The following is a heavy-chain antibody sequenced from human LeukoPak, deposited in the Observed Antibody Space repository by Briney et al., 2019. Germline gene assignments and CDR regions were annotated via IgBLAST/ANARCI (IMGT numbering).Heavy chain of an antibody. CDR1: GGSISSYY. J-gene: IGHJ4*02. V-gene: IGHV4-59*01. Sequence: PSETLSLTCTVSGGSISSYYWNWIRQPPGKGLEWIGYISNSGSTNYNPSLKSRVTISLDTSNNQFSLRLSSVTAADTAVYYCARTHDYFDYWGQGTLVTVSS. CDR3: ARTHDYFDY. CDR2: ISNSGST.